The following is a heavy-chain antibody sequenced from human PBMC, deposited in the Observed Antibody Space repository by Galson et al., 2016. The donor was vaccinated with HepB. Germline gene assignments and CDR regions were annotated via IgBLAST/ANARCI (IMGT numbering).Heavy chain of an antibody. Sequence: SLRLSCAASGFTFRSYWMHWVRQAPGKGLVWVSRINSYGSTTSFADSVKGRFTISRDNHKNTLYLQMDSLRVEDTAVYYCVGHPYGVPTGWGQGTLVTVSS. CDR3: VGHPYGVPTG. J-gene: IGHJ4*02. V-gene: IGHV3-74*01. CDR1: GFTFRSYW. CDR2: INSYGSTT. D-gene: IGHD1-1*01.